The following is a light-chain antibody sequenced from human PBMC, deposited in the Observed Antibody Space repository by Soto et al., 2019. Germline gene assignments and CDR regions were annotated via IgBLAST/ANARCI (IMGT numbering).Light chain of an antibody. J-gene: IGKJ4*01. CDR3: QQSYSTPHT. V-gene: IGKV1-39*01. CDR2: AAS. CDR1: QSVTTY. Sequence: DIQMTQSPSSLSASVGDRVTITCRASQSVTTYLNWYQQKPGKAPNLLIYAASSLQSGVPSRFSGSGSGTDFTLTISSLQPEDFATYYCQQSYSTPHTFGGGTEVEI.